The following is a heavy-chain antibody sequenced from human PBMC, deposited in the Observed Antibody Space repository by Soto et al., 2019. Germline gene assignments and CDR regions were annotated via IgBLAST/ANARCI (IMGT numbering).Heavy chain of an antibody. V-gene: IGHV3-21*01. J-gene: IGHJ6*03. CDR2: ISGSSSYI. Sequence: PGGSLRLSCAASGFTFSSYAMSWVRQAPGKGLEWVSAISGSSSYIYYADSVKGRFTISRDNAKNSLYLQMNSLRAEDTAVYYCARDPREPGYFSSTSCYTNDYYYMDVWGKGTTVTVSS. D-gene: IGHD2-2*02. CDR3: ARDPREPGYFSSTSCYTNDYYYMDV. CDR1: GFTFSSYA.